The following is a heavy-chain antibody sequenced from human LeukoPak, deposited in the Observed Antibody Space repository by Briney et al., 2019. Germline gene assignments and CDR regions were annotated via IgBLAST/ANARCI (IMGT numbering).Heavy chain of an antibody. CDR1: GFTFSSSD. J-gene: IGHJ4*02. V-gene: IGHV3-30*18. Sequence: GGSLRLSCAASGFTFSSSDMHWVRQAPGKGLEWVAVISYDATNKYYADSVKGRFTLSRDNSENTLYLQTNTLRDEDTAVYYCAKASSNYFYYFECWGQGTLVTVSS. CDR3: AKASSNYFYYFEC. D-gene: IGHD2/OR15-2a*01. CDR2: ISYDATNK.